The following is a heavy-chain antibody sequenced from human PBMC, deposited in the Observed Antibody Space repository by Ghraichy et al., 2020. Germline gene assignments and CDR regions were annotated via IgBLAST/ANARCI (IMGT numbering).Heavy chain of an antibody. D-gene: IGHD6-13*01. CDR3: ARADWAAAGPPFDY. CDR1: GYTFTGYY. J-gene: IGHJ4*02. CDR2: INPNSGGT. Sequence: ASVKVSCKASGYTFTGYYMHWVRQAPGQGLEWMGWINPNSGGTNYAQKFQGRVTMTRDTSISTAYMELSRLRSDDTAVYYCARADWAAAGPPFDYWGQGTLVTVSS. V-gene: IGHV1-2*02.